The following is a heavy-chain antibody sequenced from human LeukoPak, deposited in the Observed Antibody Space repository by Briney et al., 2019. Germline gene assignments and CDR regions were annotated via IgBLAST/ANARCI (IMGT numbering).Heavy chain of an antibody. Sequence: PGGSLRLSCAASGFTVSSNYMSWVRQAPGKGLERVSVIYSGGSTYYADSVKGRFTISRDNSKNTLYLQMNSLRAEDTAVYYCARSSGYDFGIDYWGQGTLVTVSS. J-gene: IGHJ4*02. CDR2: IYSGGST. V-gene: IGHV3-66*02. CDR1: GFTVSSNY. CDR3: ARSSGYDFGIDY. D-gene: IGHD5-12*01.